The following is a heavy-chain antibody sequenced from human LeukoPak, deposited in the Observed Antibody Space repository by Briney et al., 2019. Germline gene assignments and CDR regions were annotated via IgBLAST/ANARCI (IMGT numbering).Heavy chain of an antibody. CDR3: ARDSTVGAFDY. J-gene: IGHJ4*02. D-gene: IGHD1-26*01. CDR1: GFSFSSYN. Sequence: GGSLRLSCVASGFSFSSYNMNWVRQAPGKGLEWVSSISSSSTYIYYADSLKGRFTISRDNAQNPLYLQMNSLRAEDTAIYYCARDSTVGAFDYWGQGSLVTVSS. CDR2: ISSSSTYI. V-gene: IGHV3-21*06.